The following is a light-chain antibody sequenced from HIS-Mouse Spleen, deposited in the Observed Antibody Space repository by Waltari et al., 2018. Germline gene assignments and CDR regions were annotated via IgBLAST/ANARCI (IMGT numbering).Light chain of an antibody. Sequence: DIQMTQSPSFLSASVGDRVTNTCRARQGISSYLAWYQQKPGKAPKLLIYAASTLQSGVPSRFSGSGSGTEFTLTISSLQPEDFATYYCQQLNSYPPTFGQGPRWKSN. V-gene: IGKV1-9*01. CDR2: AAS. CDR3: QQLNSYPPT. J-gene: IGKJ1*01. CDR1: QGISSY.